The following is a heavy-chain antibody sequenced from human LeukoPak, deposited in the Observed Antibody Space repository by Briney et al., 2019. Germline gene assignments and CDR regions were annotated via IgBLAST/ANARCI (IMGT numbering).Heavy chain of an antibody. V-gene: IGHV3-30*02. J-gene: IGHJ6*03. Sequence: GGSLRLSCAASGFTFSSYGMHWVRQAPGKGLEWVAFIRYDGSNKYYADSVKGRFTISRDNSKNTVYLQMNSLRAEDTAVYYCAKDPTSTYYYYYYMDVWGKGTTVTVSS. CDR1: GFTFSSYG. CDR3: AKDPTSTYYYYYYMDV. CDR2: IRYDGSNK.